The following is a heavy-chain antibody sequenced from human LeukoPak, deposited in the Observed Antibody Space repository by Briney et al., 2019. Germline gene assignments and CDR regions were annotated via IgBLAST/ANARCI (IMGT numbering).Heavy chain of an antibody. D-gene: IGHD4-17*01. V-gene: IGHV3-7*01. Sequence: PGGSLRLSCAASGFTFSSYWMHWVRQAPGRGLEWVANIKEHGSEKYYVDSVKGRFTISRDNAKKSLDLQMNSLRAEDTAVYYCARERREYGIDYWGQGTLVTVSS. CDR2: IKEHGSEK. J-gene: IGHJ4*02. CDR1: GFTFSSYW. CDR3: ARERREYGIDY.